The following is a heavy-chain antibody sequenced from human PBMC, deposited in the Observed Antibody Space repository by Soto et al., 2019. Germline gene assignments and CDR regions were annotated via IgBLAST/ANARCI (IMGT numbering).Heavy chain of an antibody. CDR3: ARGGPVIIPAAINWFDP. CDR2: IIPIFGTP. J-gene: IGHJ5*02. Sequence: ASVKVSCKSSGGGFNSYSISWVRQAPGQGLEWMGVIIPIFGTPTYAQKFQGRVTITANKSTSTAYMEVSRLTSEDTAVYYCARGGPVIIPAAINWFDPWGQGTLVTVSS. CDR1: GGGFNSYS. D-gene: IGHD2-2*01. V-gene: IGHV1-69*06.